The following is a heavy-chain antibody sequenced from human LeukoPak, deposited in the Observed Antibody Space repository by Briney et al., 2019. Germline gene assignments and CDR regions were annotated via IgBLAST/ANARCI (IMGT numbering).Heavy chain of an antibody. CDR3: ARASVTNRTFDY. J-gene: IGHJ4*02. V-gene: IGHV4-34*01. Sequence: SETLSLTCAVYGGSFSGYYWSWIRQPPGKGLEWIGEINHSGSTNYNPSLKSRVTISVDTSKNQFSLKLSSATAADTAVYYCARASVTNRTFDYWGQGTLVTVSS. CDR1: GGSFSGYY. CDR2: INHSGST. D-gene: IGHD1-14*01.